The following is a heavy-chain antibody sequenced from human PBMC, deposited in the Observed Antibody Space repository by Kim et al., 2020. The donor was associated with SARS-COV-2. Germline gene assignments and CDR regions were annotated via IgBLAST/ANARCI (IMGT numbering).Heavy chain of an antibody. D-gene: IGHD3-10*01. Sequence: ASVKVSCKASGYTFTSYDINWVRQATGQGLEWMGWMNPNSGNTGYAQKFQGRVTMTRNTSISTAYMELSSLRSEDTAVYYCARGLVMVRGVIIISYYYYGMDVWGQGTTVTVSS. CDR1: GYTFTSYD. V-gene: IGHV1-8*01. J-gene: IGHJ6*02. CDR2: MNPNSGNT. CDR3: ARGLVMVRGVIIISYYYYGMDV.